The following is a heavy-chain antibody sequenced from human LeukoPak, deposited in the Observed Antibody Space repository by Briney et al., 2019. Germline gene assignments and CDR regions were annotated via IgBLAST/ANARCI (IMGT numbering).Heavy chain of an antibody. CDR3: ASSSTPLDAFDI. CDR2: ISAYNGNT. V-gene: IGHV1-18*04. CDR1: GYTFTSYG. Sequence: ASVKVSCKASGYTFTSYGISWVRQAPGQGLEWMGWISAYNGNTNYAQKLQGRVTMTTDTSTSTAHMELRSLRSDDTAVYYCASSSTPLDAFDIWGQGTMVTVSS. D-gene: IGHD2-2*01. J-gene: IGHJ3*02.